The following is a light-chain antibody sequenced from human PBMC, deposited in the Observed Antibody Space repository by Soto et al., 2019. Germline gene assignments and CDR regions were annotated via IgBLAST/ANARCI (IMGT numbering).Light chain of an antibody. Sequence: EIVLTQSPATLSLSPGETATLSCRASQTISRHLAWYQRKPGQAPRLLIYDISYRDTGVPARFSGSGSGTDFTLTISSLEPEDSAVYYCQQRIWPPITFGQGTRLEIK. CDR3: QQRIWPPIT. CDR2: DIS. V-gene: IGKV3-11*01. J-gene: IGKJ2*01. CDR1: QTISRH.